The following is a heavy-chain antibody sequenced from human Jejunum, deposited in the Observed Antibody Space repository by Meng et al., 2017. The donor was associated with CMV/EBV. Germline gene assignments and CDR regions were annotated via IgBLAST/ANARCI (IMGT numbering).Heavy chain of an antibody. D-gene: IGHD2/OR15-2a*01. CDR3: ARGRGNQPLFDF. V-gene: IGHV1-69*11. J-gene: IGHJ4*02. CDR2: LIPVRNKA. CDR1: VVSFTAYS. Sequence: QLRLVTCGAQLKNPEYQSTDPPKPPVVSFTAYSCSWVPTAPGQARESMGGLIPVRNKAKSAPRFPDRVTFTADETTTTAYMELSSLTFEDTAVYFCARGRGNQPLFDFWGQGTLVTVSS.